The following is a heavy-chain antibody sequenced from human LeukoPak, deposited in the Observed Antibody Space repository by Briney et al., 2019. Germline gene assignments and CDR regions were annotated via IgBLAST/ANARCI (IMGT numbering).Heavy chain of an antibody. CDR3: ARRTTVPRDAFDI. V-gene: IGHV3-23*01. Sequence: GGSLRLSCAASGFTFSSFAMSWVRQAPGKGLEWVSAVTGSGGSTYYADSVKGRFTISRDNSKNTLYLQMNSLRAEDTAVYYCARRTTVPRDAFDIWGQGTVVTVSS. CDR1: GFTFSSFA. J-gene: IGHJ3*02. CDR2: VTGSGGST. D-gene: IGHD4-17*01.